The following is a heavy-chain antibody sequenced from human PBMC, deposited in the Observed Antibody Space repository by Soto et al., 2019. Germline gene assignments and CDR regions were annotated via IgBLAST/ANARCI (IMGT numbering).Heavy chain of an antibody. J-gene: IGHJ4*02. D-gene: IGHD3-10*01. CDR3: ARKGPLHYGSGSYFVPFEY. CDR2: ISAYTGNT. CDR1: GYTFTSYG. V-gene: IGHV1-18*01. Sequence: QVQLVQSGAEVKKPGASVKVSCKASGYTFTSYGISWVRQAPGKGLEWMGWISAYTGNTNYAQKLQGRVTMSTEASRSTADMELRSLRSDDTAVYYCARKGPLHYGSGSYFVPFEYWGQGTLVTVSS.